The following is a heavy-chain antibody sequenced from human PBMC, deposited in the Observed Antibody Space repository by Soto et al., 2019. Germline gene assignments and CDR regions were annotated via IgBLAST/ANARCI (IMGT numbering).Heavy chain of an antibody. CDR3: ARASFYDSSGCLDY. J-gene: IGHJ4*02. CDR1: GGSISSGGYY. CDR2: IYYSGST. Sequence: SETLSLTCTVSGGSISSGGYYWSWIRQHPGKGMEWIGYIYYSGSTYYNPSLKSRVTISVDTSKNQFSLKLSSVTAADTAVYYCARASFYDSSGCLDYWGQGTLVTVSS. D-gene: IGHD3-22*01. V-gene: IGHV4-31*03.